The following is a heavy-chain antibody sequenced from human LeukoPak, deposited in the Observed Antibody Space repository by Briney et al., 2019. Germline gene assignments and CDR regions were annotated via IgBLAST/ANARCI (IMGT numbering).Heavy chain of an antibody. CDR2: MWFGATT. CDR3: ARGRRGSYFQDY. D-gene: IGHD1-26*01. V-gene: IGHV4-39*07. CDR1: GDSISSSSSY. J-gene: IGHJ4*02. Sequence: SETLSLTCSVSGDSISSSSSYWGWIRQPPGKGLEWIGSMWFGATTSYDPSLKSRVTISVDPSKNQFSLKLSSVTAADTALYYCARGRRGSYFQDYWGQGTLVTVSS.